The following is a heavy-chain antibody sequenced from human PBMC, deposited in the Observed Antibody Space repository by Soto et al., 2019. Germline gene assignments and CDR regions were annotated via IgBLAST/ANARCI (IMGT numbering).Heavy chain of an antibody. D-gene: IGHD3-9*01. J-gene: IGHJ4*02. CDR3: ARDRDYDILTGYPWANCYFDY. Sequence: SVKVSCKASGGTFSSYAISWVRQAPGQGLEWMGGIIPIFGTANYAQKFQGRVTITADESTSTAYMELSSLRSEDTAVYYCARDRDYDILTGYPWANCYFDYWGQGTQVTVSS. CDR1: GGTFSSYA. CDR2: IIPIFGTA. V-gene: IGHV1-69*13.